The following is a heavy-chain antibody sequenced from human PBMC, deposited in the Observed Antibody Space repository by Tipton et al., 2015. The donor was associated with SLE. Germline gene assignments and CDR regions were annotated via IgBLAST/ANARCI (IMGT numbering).Heavy chain of an antibody. V-gene: IGHV4-59*01. CDR1: GGSISSYY. J-gene: IGHJ4*02. CDR3: ARGDLRSSWTVDYFDY. D-gene: IGHD6-13*01. CDR2: IYYSGGT. Sequence: TLSLTCTVSGGSISSYYWSWIRQPPGKGLGWIGCIYYSGGTKYNPSLKSRVPISVDTSKNQFSLKLSSVTAADTAVYYCARGDLRSSWTVDYFDYWGQGTLVTVSS.